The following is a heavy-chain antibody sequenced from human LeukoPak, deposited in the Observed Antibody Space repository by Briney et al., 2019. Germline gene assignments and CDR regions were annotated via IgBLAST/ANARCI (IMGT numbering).Heavy chain of an antibody. V-gene: IGHV1-69*13. J-gene: IGHJ5*02. Sequence: PQASVKVSCKASGGTFSSYAISWVRQAPGQGLEWMGGIIPIFGTANYAQKFQGRVTITADESTSTAYMELSSLRSEDTAVYYCARIVLGAFNWFDPWGQGTLVTVSS. CDR2: IIPIFGTA. D-gene: IGHD1-26*01. CDR1: GGTFSSYA. CDR3: ARIVLGAFNWFDP.